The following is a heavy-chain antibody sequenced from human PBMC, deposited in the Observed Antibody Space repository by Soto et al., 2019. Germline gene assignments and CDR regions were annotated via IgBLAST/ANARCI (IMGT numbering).Heavy chain of an antibody. Sequence: QITLKESGPTLVKPTQTLTLTCTFSGFSLSTSGVGVGWIRQPPGKALEWLALIYWDDDKRYSPSLKSRLTITKDNSKIQVVLTMTNMDPVDTATYYCAHTYYDFWSGYYTGRWFDPWGQGTLVTVSS. J-gene: IGHJ5*02. CDR3: AHTYYDFWSGYYTGRWFDP. D-gene: IGHD3-3*01. V-gene: IGHV2-5*02. CDR1: GFSLSTSGVG. CDR2: IYWDDDK.